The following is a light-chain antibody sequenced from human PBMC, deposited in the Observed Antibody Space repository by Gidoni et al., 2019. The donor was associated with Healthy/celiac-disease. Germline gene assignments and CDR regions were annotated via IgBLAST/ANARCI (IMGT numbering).Light chain of an antibody. CDR3: KQSYSTPHT. J-gene: IGKJ2*01. V-gene: IGKV1-39*01. CDR2: AAS. CDR1: QSISSY. Sequence: DIQMTQSPSSLSASVGDRVTITCRASQSISSYLNWYQQKPGKAPKLLIYAASSLQSGVPARSSGSGSGTDFTLNISSLQPEDFATYYCKQSYSTPHTFGQGTKLEIK.